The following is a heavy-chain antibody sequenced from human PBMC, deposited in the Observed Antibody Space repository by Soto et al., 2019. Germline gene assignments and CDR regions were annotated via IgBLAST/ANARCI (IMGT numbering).Heavy chain of an antibody. D-gene: IGHD1-1*01. CDR2: IWYDGSNK. CDR3: AIDLEGPFDY. V-gene: IGHV3-33*01. CDR1: GFTFSYYG. Sequence: QVQLVESGGGVVQPGRSLRLSCAASGFTFSYYGMHWVRQAPGKGLEWVAVIWYDGSNKYYADSVKGRFTISRDNSKNTLYLQMNSLRAEDTAVYYCAIDLEGPFDYWGQGTLVTVSS. J-gene: IGHJ4*02.